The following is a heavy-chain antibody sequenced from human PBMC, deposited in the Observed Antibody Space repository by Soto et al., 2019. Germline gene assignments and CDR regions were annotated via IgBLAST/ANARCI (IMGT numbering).Heavy chain of an antibody. CDR3: ARYSRTMEREFDY. D-gene: IGHD6-13*01. J-gene: IGHJ4*02. CDR2: ISAYNGNT. Sequence: ASVKVSCKAPGYTYTSYGINSVRQAPGQGLEWMGWISAYNGNTNYAQKLQGRVTMTTDTSTSTAYMELRSLRSDDTAVYYCARYSRTMEREFDYWGQGTLVTVSS. V-gene: IGHV1-18*04. CDR1: GYTYTSYG.